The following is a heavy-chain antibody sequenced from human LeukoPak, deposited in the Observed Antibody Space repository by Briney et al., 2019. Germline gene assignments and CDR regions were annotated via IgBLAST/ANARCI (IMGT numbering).Heavy chain of an antibody. D-gene: IGHD5-18*01. J-gene: IGHJ6*03. CDR3: ARLSACSYGYYYYYYMDV. Sequence: SETLSLTCSVSGGSIISNSQYWGWIRQPPGKELEWIGSIYYSGSTYYNPSLKSRVTISVDTSKNQFSLKLSSVTAADTALYYCARLSACSYGYYYYYYMDVWGKGTTVTISS. CDR1: GGSIISNSQY. CDR2: IYYSGST. V-gene: IGHV4-39*01.